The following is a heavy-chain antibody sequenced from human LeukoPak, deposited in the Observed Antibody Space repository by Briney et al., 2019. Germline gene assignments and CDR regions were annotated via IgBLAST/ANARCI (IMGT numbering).Heavy chain of an antibody. CDR1: GGTFSSYA. D-gene: IGHD3-22*01. J-gene: IGHJ4*02. Sequence: GASVKVSCKASGGTFSSYAISWVRQAPGQGLEWMGGIIPIFGTANYAQKFQGRVTITAGESTSTAYMELSSLRSEDTAVYYCVRDPIYYDSSGDDYWGQGTLVTVSP. CDR3: VRDPIYYDSSGDDY. CDR2: IIPIFGTA. V-gene: IGHV1-69*13.